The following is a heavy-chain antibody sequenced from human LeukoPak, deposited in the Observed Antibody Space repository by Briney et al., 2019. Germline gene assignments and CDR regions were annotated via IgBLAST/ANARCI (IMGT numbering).Heavy chain of an antibody. V-gene: IGHV3-11*04. D-gene: IGHD4-17*01. CDR2: ITRSGSSI. J-gene: IGHJ3*02. CDR3: ARPTTVTTISADAFDI. Sequence: GGSLRLSCAASGFTFSDYYMSWIRQAPGKGLEWISSITRSGSSIYYGDSVKGRFTISRDDAKNSLYLQMNSLRAEDSSVYYCARPTTVTTISADAFDIWGQGTMVTVSS. CDR1: GFTFSDYY.